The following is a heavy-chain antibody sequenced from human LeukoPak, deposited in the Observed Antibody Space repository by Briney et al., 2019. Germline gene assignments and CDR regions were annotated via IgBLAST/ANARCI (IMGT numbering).Heavy chain of an antibody. V-gene: IGHV3-21*04. Sequence: GGSLRLSCAVSGFTFSGYSMGWVRQAPGKGLEWVSSISGSSSYIYYADSVKGRFTISRDNAKDSLYLQMNSLRAEDTAVYYCAKAVERRIVVVPAAIGSIDYWGQGTLVTVSS. CDR2: ISGSSSYI. D-gene: IGHD2-2*02. CDR3: AKAVERRIVVVPAAIGSIDY. CDR1: GFTFSGYS. J-gene: IGHJ4*02.